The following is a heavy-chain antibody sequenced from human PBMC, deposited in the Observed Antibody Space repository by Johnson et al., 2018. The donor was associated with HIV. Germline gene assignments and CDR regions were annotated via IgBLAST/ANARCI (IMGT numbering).Heavy chain of an antibody. V-gene: IGHV3-23*04. Sequence: VQLVESGGGLVQPGGSLRLSCAASGFTFNNYAISWVRQAPGKGLEWVSPITDGGGETFYADSVKGRFTISRDKRKNTLYLEMDSLRAEDTAVYYCAKARSRRWHHDAFDIWGQGTLVSVSS. CDR2: ITDGGGET. CDR1: GFTFNNYA. J-gene: IGHJ3*02. D-gene: IGHD5-24*01. CDR3: AKARSRRWHHDAFDI.